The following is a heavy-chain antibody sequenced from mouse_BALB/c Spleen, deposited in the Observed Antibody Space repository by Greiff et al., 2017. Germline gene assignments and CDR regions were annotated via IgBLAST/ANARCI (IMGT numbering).Heavy chain of an antibody. D-gene: IGHD1-1*01. CDR3: VRDRGLLTFAY. J-gene: IGHJ3*01. CDR1: GFSLTSYD. Sequence: VKLVESGPSLVQPSQSLSITCTVSGFSLTSYDISWIRQPPGKGLEWLGVIWTGGGTNYNSAFMSRLSISKDNSKSQVFLKMNSLQTDDTAIYYCVRDRGLLTFAYWGQGTLVTVSA. CDR2: IWTGGGT. V-gene: IGHV2-9-2*01.